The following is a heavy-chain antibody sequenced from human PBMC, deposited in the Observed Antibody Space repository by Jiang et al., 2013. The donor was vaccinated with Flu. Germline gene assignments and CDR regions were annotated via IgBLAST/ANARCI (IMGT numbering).Heavy chain of an antibody. CDR2: ISSSSDYI. D-gene: IGHD5/OR15-5a*01. CDR3: SRFHVAMSRSFLDS. Sequence: FSTYSMNWVRQAPGRAGVVSAISSSSDYIFYADSMKGRFTISRDNAKNSLFLQMNSLRAEDTAVYYCSRFHVAMSRSFLDSWGQGTLVTVSS. CDR1: FSTYS. V-gene: IGHV3-21*01. J-gene: IGHJ4*02.